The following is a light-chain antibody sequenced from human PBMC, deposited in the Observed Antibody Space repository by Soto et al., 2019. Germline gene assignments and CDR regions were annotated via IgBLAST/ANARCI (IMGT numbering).Light chain of an antibody. CDR2: LGS. CDR1: QSLLHRNGYTY. V-gene: IGKV2-28*01. Sequence: EIVMTQSPLSLPVTPGEPASISCRSSQSLLHRNGYTYLDWYLQMPGQSPQLLIYLGSYRASGVPDRFSGAGSGTDFTLKISRVEAEDAGVYYCMQALQTPRTFGQGTKVEIK. J-gene: IGKJ1*01. CDR3: MQALQTPRT.